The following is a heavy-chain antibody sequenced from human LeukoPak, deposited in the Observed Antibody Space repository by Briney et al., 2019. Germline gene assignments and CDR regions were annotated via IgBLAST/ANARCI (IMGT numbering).Heavy chain of an antibody. CDR3: ARDSKLYAAFDI. CDR2: IYYSGST. V-gene: IGHV4-39*07. CDR1: GGFISSYY. Sequence: SETLSLTCTVSGGFISSYYWGWIRQPPGKGLEWIGSIYYSGSTYYNPSLKSRVTISVDTSKNQFSLKLSSVTAADTAVYYCARDSKLYAAFDIWGQGTMVTVSS. J-gene: IGHJ3*02. D-gene: IGHD2-2*01.